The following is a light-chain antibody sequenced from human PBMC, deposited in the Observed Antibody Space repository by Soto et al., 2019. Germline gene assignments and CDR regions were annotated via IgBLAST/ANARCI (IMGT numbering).Light chain of an antibody. J-gene: IGKJ1*01. Sequence: DIRMTQSPSSLSVSVGDGVTITCRASETINNYLNWYLQKPGRAPKLLIHAASTLQSGVPSRFSGSGSGTDFTLTISSLQHEDFPTYSCQQSYTTPWTFGLGTKVDIK. V-gene: IGKV1-39*01. CDR3: QQSYTTPWT. CDR2: AAS. CDR1: ETINNY.